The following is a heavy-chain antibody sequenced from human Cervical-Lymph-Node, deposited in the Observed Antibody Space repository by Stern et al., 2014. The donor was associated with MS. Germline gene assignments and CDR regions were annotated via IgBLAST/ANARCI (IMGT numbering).Heavy chain of an antibody. CDR3: ARGIVSNRAAATQHNLFDP. V-gene: IGHV1-69*09. Sequence: QLVQSGAEVKKPGSSMNVSCKTSGGTFSSSYAITWLRQAPGQGLEWMGRIIPILGLANYAHNFQGRVTITADTSTNTTYLELSSLRSEDTAVYYCARGIVSNRAAATQHNLFDPWGQGTLVTVSS. J-gene: IGHJ5*02. CDR1: GGTFSSSYA. D-gene: IGHD2-15*01. CDR2: IIPILGLA.